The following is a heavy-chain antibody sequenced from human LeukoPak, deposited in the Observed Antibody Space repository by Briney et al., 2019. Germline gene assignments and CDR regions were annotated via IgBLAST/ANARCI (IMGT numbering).Heavy chain of an antibody. J-gene: IGHJ4*02. Sequence: GGSLRLSCAASGFTFSSYSMTWVRQAPGKGLEWVSSISSSSSYIYYADSVKGRFTISRDNSKNTLYLQMNSLRAEDTAVYYCARASDRYFDYWGQGTLVTVSS. CDR3: ARASDRYFDY. V-gene: IGHV3-21*01. CDR1: GFTFSSYS. CDR2: ISSSSSYI.